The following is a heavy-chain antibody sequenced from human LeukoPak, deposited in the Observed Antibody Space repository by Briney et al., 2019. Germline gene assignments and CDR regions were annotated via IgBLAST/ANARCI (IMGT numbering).Heavy chain of an antibody. CDR2: ISGSGGST. CDR3: AKSTVTSYYMDV. J-gene: IGHJ6*03. Sequence: GGSLRLSCAASGFTFSSYAMSWVRQAPGKGLEWVSAISGSGGSTYYADPVKGRFTISRDNSKNTLYLQMNSPRAEDTAVYCCAKSTVTSYYMDVWGKGTTVTVSS. CDR1: GFTFSSYA. D-gene: IGHD4-17*01. V-gene: IGHV3-23*01.